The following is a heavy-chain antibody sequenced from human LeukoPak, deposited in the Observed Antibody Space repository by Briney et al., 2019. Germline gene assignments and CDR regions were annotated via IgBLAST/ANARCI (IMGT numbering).Heavy chain of an antibody. CDR1: GFTFSSYA. J-gene: IGHJ4*02. CDR3: ATSLSAADY. Sequence: PGGSLRLSCAASGFTFSSYAMGWVRQAPGKGLEWVSGISGSGGSTYYADSVKGRFTISRENSKNTLYLHMNSLRAEDTAVYYCATSLSAADYWGQGTLVTVSS. CDR2: ISGSGGST. D-gene: IGHD6-13*01. V-gene: IGHV3-23*01.